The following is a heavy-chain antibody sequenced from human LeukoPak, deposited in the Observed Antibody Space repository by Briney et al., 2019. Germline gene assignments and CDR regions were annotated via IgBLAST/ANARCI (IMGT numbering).Heavy chain of an antibody. Sequence: SVKVSCKTSGGTFSSHTINWVRQAPGQGLEWMGGIIPMFGSAEYTQKFQGRVTITTDHSTNTAYMELRSLRYEDTAMYYCARGGTATWLQLTGFYSFDVWGQGTMVTVSS. CDR1: GGTFSSHT. D-gene: IGHD5-24*01. J-gene: IGHJ3*01. CDR2: IIPMFGSA. V-gene: IGHV1-69*05. CDR3: ARGGTATWLQLTGFYSFDV.